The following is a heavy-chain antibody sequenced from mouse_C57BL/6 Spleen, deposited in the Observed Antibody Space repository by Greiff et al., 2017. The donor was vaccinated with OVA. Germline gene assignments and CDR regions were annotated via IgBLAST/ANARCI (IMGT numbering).Heavy chain of an antibody. V-gene: IGHV6-3*01. CDR1: GFTFSNYW. CDR3: TPITTVVARYFDV. D-gene: IGHD1-1*01. J-gene: IGHJ1*03. CDR2: IRLKSDNYAT. Sequence: EVKLEESGGGLVQPGGSMKLSCVASGFTFSNYWMNWVRQSPEKGLEWVAQIRLKSDNYATHYAESVKGRFTISRDDSKSSVYLQMNNLRAEDTGIYYCTPITTVVARYFDVWGTGTTVTVSS.